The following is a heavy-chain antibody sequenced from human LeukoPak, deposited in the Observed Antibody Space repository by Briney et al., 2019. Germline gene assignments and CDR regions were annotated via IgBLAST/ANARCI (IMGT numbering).Heavy chain of an antibody. CDR3: TALRGRGYSYGER. Sequence: GGSPRLSCAASGFTFSNAWMSWVRQAPGKGLEWVGRIKSKTDGGTTDYAAPVKGRFTISRDDSKNTLYLQMNSLKTEDTAVYYCTALRGRGYSYGERWGQGTLVTVSS. CDR2: IKSKTDGGTT. J-gene: IGHJ4*02. D-gene: IGHD5-18*01. V-gene: IGHV3-15*01. CDR1: GFTFSNAW.